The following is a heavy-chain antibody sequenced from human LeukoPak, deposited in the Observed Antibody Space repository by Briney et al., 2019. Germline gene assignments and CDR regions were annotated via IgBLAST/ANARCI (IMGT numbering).Heavy chain of an antibody. V-gene: IGHV3-23*01. CDR2: SSGSGGST. CDR1: GVTFSSYG. CDR3: AKYASGYYGLYYFDY. D-gene: IGHD3-22*01. Sequence: GGTLRLSCAASGVTFSSYGMSWVRQAPGRGLEWVSASSGSGGSTYYADSVKGRFTISRDNSKNTLYLQMNSLRAEDTAVYYCAKYASGYYGLYYFDYWGQGTLVTVSS. J-gene: IGHJ4*02.